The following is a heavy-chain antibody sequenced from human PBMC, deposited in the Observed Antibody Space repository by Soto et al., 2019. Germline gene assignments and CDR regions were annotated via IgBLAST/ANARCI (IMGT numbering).Heavy chain of an antibody. Sequence: ASVKVSCKASGYTFTGYYIQWVRQAPGQGLEWMGWINPNNGDTNFAQKFQGRVTMTRDTSTSTAYMELSSLRFDDTAVYYCARHSGYDYVFDYWGHGTLVTVSS. CDR3: ARHSGYDYVFDY. V-gene: IGHV1-2*02. D-gene: IGHD5-12*01. J-gene: IGHJ4*01. CDR1: GYTFTGYY. CDR2: INPNNGDT.